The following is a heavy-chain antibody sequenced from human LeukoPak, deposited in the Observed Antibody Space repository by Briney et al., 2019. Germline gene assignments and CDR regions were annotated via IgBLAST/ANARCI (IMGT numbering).Heavy chain of an antibody. CDR2: FGISGTI. CDR1: GFAVNTYD. Sequence: PRGSLRLSCAASGFAVNTYDMHWVRPAPGEGPQWIAYFGISGTIYYADSVRGRFTISRDRAKNSLYLQMNGLRVDDTAIYYCAGYGVYPYWGQGTPVTVSS. V-gene: IGHV3-69-1*01. D-gene: IGHD5/OR15-5a*01. CDR3: AGYGVYPY. J-gene: IGHJ4*02.